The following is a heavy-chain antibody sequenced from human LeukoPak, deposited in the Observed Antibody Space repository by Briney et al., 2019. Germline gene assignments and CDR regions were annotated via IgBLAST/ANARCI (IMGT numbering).Heavy chain of an antibody. CDR3: ARGSGGQAAAEGEFDY. CDR2: INGSGGST. Sequence: GGSLRLSCAASGFTFSSYAMSWVRQAPGKGLEWVSDINGSGGSTYYADSVKGRFTISRDNSKNTLYLQMNSLRAEDTAVYYCARGSGGQAAAEGEFDYWGQGTLVTVSS. D-gene: IGHD6-13*01. CDR1: GFTFSSYA. J-gene: IGHJ4*02. V-gene: IGHV3-23*01.